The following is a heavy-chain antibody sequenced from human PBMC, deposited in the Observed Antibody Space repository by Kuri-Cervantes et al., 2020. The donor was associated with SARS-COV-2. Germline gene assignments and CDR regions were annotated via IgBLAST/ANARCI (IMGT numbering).Heavy chain of an antibody. J-gene: IGHJ4*02. CDR3: ASGQWLYLHRYFDY. Sequence: ASVKVSCKASGYTFTSYDINWVRQATGQGLEWMGWMNPNSGNTGNAQKFQGRVTMTRNTSISTAYMELSSLRSEDTAVYYCASGQWLYLHRYFDYWGQGTLVTVSS. CDR2: MNPNSGNT. V-gene: IGHV1-8*01. D-gene: IGHD6-19*01. CDR1: GYTFTSYD.